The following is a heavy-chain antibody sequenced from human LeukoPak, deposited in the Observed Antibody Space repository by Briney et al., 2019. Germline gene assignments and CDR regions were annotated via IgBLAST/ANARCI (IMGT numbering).Heavy chain of an antibody. CDR3: ARDYYGSGSYYTHRFRAFDI. D-gene: IGHD3-10*01. J-gene: IGHJ3*02. CDR2: IYYSGST. V-gene: IGHV4-59*01. Sequence: SETLSLTCTVSGGSISSYYWSWIRQPPGKGLEWIGYIYYSGSTNYNPSLKSRVTISVDTSKNQFSLKLSSVTAADTAVYYCARDYYGSGSYYTHRFRAFDIWGQGTMVTVSS. CDR1: GGSISSYY.